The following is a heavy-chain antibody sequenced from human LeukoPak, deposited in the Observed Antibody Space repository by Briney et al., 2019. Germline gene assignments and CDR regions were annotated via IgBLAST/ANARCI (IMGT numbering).Heavy chain of an antibody. V-gene: IGHV3-23*01. Sequence: GGSLRLSCAASGFTFSGYAMSWVRQAPGKGLEWVSAISGSGGSTYYADSVKGRFTISRDNSKNTLYLQMNSLRAEDTAVYYCANTFFRYYYDSSGPRVDYWGQGTLVTVSS. CDR1: GFTFSGYA. CDR2: ISGSGGST. CDR3: ANTFFRYYYDSSGPRVDY. J-gene: IGHJ4*02. D-gene: IGHD3-22*01.